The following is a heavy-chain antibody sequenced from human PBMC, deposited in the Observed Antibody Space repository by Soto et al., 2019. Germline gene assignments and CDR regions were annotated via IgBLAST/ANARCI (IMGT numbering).Heavy chain of an antibody. D-gene: IGHD3-10*01. CDR1: GYTFTGYG. J-gene: IGHJ4*02. Sequence: QVQLVQSGPEVKMPGASVKVSCKASGYTFTGYGISWVRQDPGQGLEWLGWISCYNGDTNYAQKFQGRVAMTTDTSTNTAYMERRSLGSDDTAMYYCARGWGEYWGQGTLVTVSS. CDR3: ARGWGEY. V-gene: IGHV1-18*01. CDR2: ISCYNGDT.